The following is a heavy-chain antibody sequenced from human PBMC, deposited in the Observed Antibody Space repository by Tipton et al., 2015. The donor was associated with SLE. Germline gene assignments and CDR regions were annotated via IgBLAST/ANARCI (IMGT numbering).Heavy chain of an antibody. V-gene: IGHV4-39*07. CDR1: GGSISSSSYY. CDR2: IYYRGST. J-gene: IGHJ6*02. D-gene: IGHD3-3*01. CDR3: ARDAVDFWKTYYYGMDV. Sequence: GLVKPSETLSLSCAVSGGSISSSSYYWGWIRQPPGRGLEWIGSIYYRGSTYYNPSLKSRVTISVDTSKNQFSLKLSSVTAADTAVYYCARDAVDFWKTYYYGMDVWGQGTTVTVSS.